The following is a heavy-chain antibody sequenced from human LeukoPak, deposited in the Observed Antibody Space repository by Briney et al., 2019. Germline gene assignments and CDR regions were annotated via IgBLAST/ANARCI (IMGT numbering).Heavy chain of an antibody. V-gene: IGHV3-66*04. D-gene: IGHD5-18*01. CDR1: GFTVSNNY. CDR2: IYSGGST. Sequence: GGSLRLSCAASGFTVSNNYMSWVRQAPGKGLEWVSMIYSGGSTYYADSVKGRFTISRDNSKNTLDLQMNSLRAEDTAVYYCAKRGHGYGSPFDYWGQGTLVTVSS. CDR3: AKRGHGYGSPFDY. J-gene: IGHJ4*02.